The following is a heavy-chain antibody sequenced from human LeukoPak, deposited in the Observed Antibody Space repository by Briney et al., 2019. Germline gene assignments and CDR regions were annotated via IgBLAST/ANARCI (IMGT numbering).Heavy chain of an antibody. CDR3: AKGGGYEAQYYYYYLDV. Sequence: PGGSLRLSCAASGFTFISYGMHWVRQAPGKGLEWVAFIRYDGSNKYYAVSVKGRFTISRDNSKNTLYLQMKSLRAEDTAVYYCAKGGGYEAQYYYYYLDVWGKGTTVTISS. CDR2: IRYDGSNK. D-gene: IGHD5-12*01. J-gene: IGHJ6*03. CDR1: GFTFISYG. V-gene: IGHV3-30*02.